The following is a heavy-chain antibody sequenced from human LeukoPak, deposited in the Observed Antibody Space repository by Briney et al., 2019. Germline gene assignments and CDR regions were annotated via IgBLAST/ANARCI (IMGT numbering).Heavy chain of an antibody. D-gene: IGHD1-26*01. V-gene: IGHV4-34*01. CDR1: GGSFSGYY. J-gene: IGHJ4*02. CDR3: AGLTSGTYLDY. Sequence: SETLSLTCAVYGGSFSGYYWSWIRQPPGKGMEWIGEINHSGSTNYNPSLKSRVTISVDTSQNQFSLKLTSVTAADTAVYYCAGLTSGTYLDYWGQGTLVTVSS. CDR2: INHSGST.